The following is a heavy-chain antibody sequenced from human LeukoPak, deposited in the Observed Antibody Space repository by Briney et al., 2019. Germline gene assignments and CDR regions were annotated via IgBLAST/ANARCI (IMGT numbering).Heavy chain of an antibody. CDR1: GFTFSNAW. D-gene: IGHD6-13*01. CDR2: IKSKTDGGTT. J-gene: IGHJ3*02. Sequence: GGSLRLSCAASGFTFSNAWMSWVRQAPGKGLEWVGRIKSKTDGGTTDYAAPVKGRFTISRDDSKNTLYLQMKSLKTEDTAVYYCTTGHSSSWYRGAFDIWGQGTMVTVSS. CDR3: TTGHSSSWYRGAFDI. V-gene: IGHV3-15*01.